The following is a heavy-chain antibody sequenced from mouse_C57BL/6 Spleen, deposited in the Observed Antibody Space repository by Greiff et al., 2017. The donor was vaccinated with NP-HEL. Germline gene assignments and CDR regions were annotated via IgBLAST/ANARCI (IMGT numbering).Heavy chain of an antibody. J-gene: IGHJ2*01. CDR3: ARPTTVDHYFDY. D-gene: IGHD1-1*01. V-gene: IGHV1-80*01. CDR1: GYAFSSYW. CDR2: IYPGDGDT. Sequence: QVQLQQSGAELVKPGASVKISCKASGYAFSSYWMNWVKQRPGKGLEWIGQIYPGDGDTNYNGKFKGKATLTADKSSSTAYMQRSSLTSEDSAVYFCARPTTVDHYFDYWGQGTTLTVAA.